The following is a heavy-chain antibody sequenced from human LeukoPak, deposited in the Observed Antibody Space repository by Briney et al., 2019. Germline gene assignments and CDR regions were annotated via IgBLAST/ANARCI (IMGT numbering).Heavy chain of an antibody. CDR2: INHSGST. D-gene: IGHD5-24*01. CDR1: GGSFSGYY. V-gene: IGHV4-34*01. Sequence: SETLSLTCAVYGGSFSGYYWSWIRQPPGKGLEWIGEINHSGSTNYNPSRKSRVTISVDTSKNQFSQKLSSVTAADTAVYYCAREMALGYYYYYMDVWGKGTTVTVSS. J-gene: IGHJ6*03. CDR3: AREMALGYYYYYMDV.